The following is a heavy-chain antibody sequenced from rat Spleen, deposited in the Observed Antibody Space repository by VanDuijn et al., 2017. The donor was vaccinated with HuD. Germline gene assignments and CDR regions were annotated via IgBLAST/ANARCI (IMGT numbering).Heavy chain of an antibody. CDR3: AKDISRTIAARSYWYFDF. Sequence: EVQLVGSGGGLVQPGRSMKLSCVDSGFTFRDYGMAWVLQAPTKGLEWVASISYDGGTTYYRDSVKGRFTISRDNAKSTLYLQMESLRSEDTATYYCAKDISRTIAARSYWYFDFWGPGTMVTVSS. V-gene: IGHV5-20*01. CDR2: ISYDGGTT. D-gene: IGHD1-2*01. J-gene: IGHJ1*01. CDR1: GFTFRDYG.